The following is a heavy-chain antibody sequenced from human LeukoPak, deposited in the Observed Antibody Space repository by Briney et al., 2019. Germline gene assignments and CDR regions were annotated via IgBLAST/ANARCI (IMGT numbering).Heavy chain of an antibody. Sequence: GESLKISCKGSGYSFTIYWIVWVRQMPGKGLEWMGIIYPGDSATRYSPSFQGQVTISADKSISTAYLQWRSLKAPDTAMYYCARVVGGAAGTGDWLDPWGQGTLVTVSS. CDR1: GYSFTIYW. J-gene: IGHJ5*02. D-gene: IGHD6-13*01. CDR2: IYPGDSAT. CDR3: ARVVGGAAGTGDWLDP. V-gene: IGHV5-51*01.